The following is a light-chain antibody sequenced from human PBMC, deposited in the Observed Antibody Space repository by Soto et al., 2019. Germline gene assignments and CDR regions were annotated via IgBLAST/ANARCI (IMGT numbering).Light chain of an antibody. V-gene: IGKV1D-16*01. CDR2: GAS. CDR1: HGISTY. CDR3: QQYKSYPPA. Sequence: DIEVTQSPSSLSASVGDRVTISCRTSHGISTYLAWYQQKSQKAPKSLICGASNLQRGVSPRFSGRGSETNFNFTISSLQPEDFGTYYCQQYKSYPPAFGGGTKVDIK. J-gene: IGKJ4*01.